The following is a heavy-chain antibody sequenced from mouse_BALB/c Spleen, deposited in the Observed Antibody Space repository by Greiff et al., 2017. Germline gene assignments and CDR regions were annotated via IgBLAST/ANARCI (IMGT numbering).Heavy chain of an antibody. J-gene: IGHJ3*01. D-gene: IGHD2-1*01. V-gene: IGHV2-9*02. CDR2: IWAGGST. Sequence: VKLVESGPGLVAPSQSLSITCTVSGFSLTSYGVHWVRQPPGKGLEWLGVIWAGGSTNYNSALMSRLSISKDNSKSQVFLKMNSLQTDDTAMYYCARDRVYYGNRGGFAYWGQGTLVTVSA. CDR1: GFSLTSYG. CDR3: ARDRVYYGNRGGFAY.